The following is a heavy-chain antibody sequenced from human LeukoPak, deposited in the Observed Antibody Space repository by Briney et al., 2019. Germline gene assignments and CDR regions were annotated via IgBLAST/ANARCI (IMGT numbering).Heavy chain of an antibody. Sequence: GGSLRFSCAASGFTFDDYAMHWVRQAPGKGLEWVSGISWNSGSIGYADSVKGRFTISRDNAKNSLYLQMNSLRAEDTALYYCVKDIAGAGYSDYWGQGTLGTVSS. V-gene: IGHV3-9*01. CDR3: VKDIAGAGYSDY. CDR2: ISWNSGSI. J-gene: IGHJ4*02. D-gene: IGHD6-19*01. CDR1: GFTFDDYA.